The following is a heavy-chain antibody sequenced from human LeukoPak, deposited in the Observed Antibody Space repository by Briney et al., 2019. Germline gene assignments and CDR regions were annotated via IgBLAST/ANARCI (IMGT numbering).Heavy chain of an antibody. V-gene: IGHV4-59*08. CDR3: ARRSIDAYSYGYNY. J-gene: IGHJ4*02. Sequence: SETLSLTCTVSGGSISSYYWSWIRQPPGKGLEWIGYIYYSGSTNYNPSLKSRVTISVDTSKNQFSPKLSSVTAADTAVYYCARRSIDAYSYGYNYWGQGTLVTVSS. CDR1: GGSISSYY. D-gene: IGHD5-18*01. CDR2: IYYSGST.